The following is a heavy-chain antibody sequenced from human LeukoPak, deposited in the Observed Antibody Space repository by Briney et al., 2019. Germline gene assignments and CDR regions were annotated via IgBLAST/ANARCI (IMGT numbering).Heavy chain of an antibody. V-gene: IGHV1-8*03. CDR1: GYTFTSYD. CDR3: ARGFAVYCSSTSCYQDY. J-gene: IGHJ4*02. CDR2: MNPNSGNT. Sequence: ASVKVSCKASGYTFTSYDINWVRQATGQGLGWMGWMNPNSGNTGYAQKFQGRVTITRNTSISTAYMELSSLRSEDTAVYYCARGFAVYCSSTSCYQDYWGQGTLVTVSS. D-gene: IGHD2-2*01.